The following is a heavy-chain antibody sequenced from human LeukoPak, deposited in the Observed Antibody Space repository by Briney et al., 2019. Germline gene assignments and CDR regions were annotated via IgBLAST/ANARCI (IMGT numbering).Heavy chain of an antibody. V-gene: IGHV4-4*02. D-gene: IGHD2-8*01. J-gene: IGHJ4*02. Sequence: SGTLSLTCAVSGGSISSNNWWSWVRQPPGKGLEWIGETFHTGSTTYNPSLASRVTISVDKSKNQFSLELTSVTAADTAVYYCARNGDLCLDYWGQGTLVTVSS. CDR1: GGSISSNNW. CDR3: ARNGDLCLDY. CDR2: TFHTGST.